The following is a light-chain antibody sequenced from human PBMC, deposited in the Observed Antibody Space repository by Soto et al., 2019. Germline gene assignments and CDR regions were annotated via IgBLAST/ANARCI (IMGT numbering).Light chain of an antibody. CDR1: SSDVGGYNY. V-gene: IGLV2-11*01. CDR3: SSYAGNYVYV. J-gene: IGLJ1*01. CDR2: DVS. Sequence: QSALTQPRSVSGSPGQSVTIPCTGTSSDVGGYNYVSWYQRHAGKGPKLIIYDVSERPSGVPDRFSASKSGNTASLTISGLQAEDEADYYCSSYAGNYVYVFGSGTNVAVL.